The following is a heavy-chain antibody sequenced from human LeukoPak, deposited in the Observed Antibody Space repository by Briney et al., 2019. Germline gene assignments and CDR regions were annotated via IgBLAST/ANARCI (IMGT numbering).Heavy chain of an antibody. CDR1: GGSISSSSYY. CDR2: IYYSGST. CDR3: ARHQDDNSGYYYTASFDY. D-gene: IGHD3-22*01. Sequence: SETLSLTCTVSGGSISSSSYYWGWIRQPPGKGLEWIGSIYYSGSTYYNPSLKSRVTISVDTSKNQFSLKLSSVTAADTAVYYCARHQDDNSGYYYTASFDYWGQGTLVTVSS. V-gene: IGHV4-39*01. J-gene: IGHJ4*02.